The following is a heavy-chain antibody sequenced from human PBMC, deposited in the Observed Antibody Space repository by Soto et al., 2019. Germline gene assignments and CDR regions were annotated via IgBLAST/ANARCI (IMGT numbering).Heavy chain of an antibody. CDR3: ARDGATQPCRPWYFDL. V-gene: IGHV3-30-3*01. J-gene: IGHJ2*01. Sequence: QVQLVESGGGVVQPGRSLRLSCAASGFTFSNYAMHWVRQAPGKGLEWVAIVSYDGNNQYYADSVKGRFTISRDNSENRMYLQLNSLTAEDTAVYYCARDGATQPCRPWYFDLWGRGTLVTVSS. CDR2: VSYDGNNQ. D-gene: IGHD2-15*01. CDR1: GFTFSNYA.